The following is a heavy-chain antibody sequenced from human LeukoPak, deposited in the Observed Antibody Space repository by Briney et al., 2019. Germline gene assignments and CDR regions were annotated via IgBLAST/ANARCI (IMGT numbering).Heavy chain of an antibody. D-gene: IGHD2-15*01. CDR3: AKVNVGYCSGGSCYGNWFDP. CDR1: GFTFSSNG. J-gene: IGHJ5*02. CDR2: ISGSGNSI. Sequence: GGSLRLSCAASGFTFSSNGMNWVRQAPGKGLEWVSAISGSGNSIYYADSVKGRFTISSDNSKNTLYLQMNSLRAEDTAVYHCAKVNVGYCSGGSCYGNWFDPWGQGTLVTVSS. V-gene: IGHV3-23*01.